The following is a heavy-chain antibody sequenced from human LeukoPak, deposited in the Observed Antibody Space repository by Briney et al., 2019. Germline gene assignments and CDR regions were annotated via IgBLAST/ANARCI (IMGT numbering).Heavy chain of an antibody. J-gene: IGHJ3*02. CDR2: VNPIGGST. Sequence: ASVKVSCKASGYTFTNYFIHWVRQAPGQGLEWMGLVNPIGGSTSYAQKLQGRITMTRDMSTSTVYMELSSLRSDDTAVYYCARGRHYYDSSDSYYEGDAFDIWGQGTMVTVSS. CDR3: ARGRHYYDSSDSYYEGDAFDI. CDR1: GYTFTNYF. D-gene: IGHD3-22*01. V-gene: IGHV1-46*04.